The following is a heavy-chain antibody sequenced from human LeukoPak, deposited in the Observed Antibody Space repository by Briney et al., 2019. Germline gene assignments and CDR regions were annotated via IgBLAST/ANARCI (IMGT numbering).Heavy chain of an antibody. D-gene: IGHD2-15*01. CDR2: IRWNSGSI. J-gene: IGHJ4*02. Sequence: PGGSLTLSCAASGFTFDDYAMHWVRQAPGKGLECVSGIRWNSGSIGYADSVKGRFTISRDNAKNSLYLQMNNLRTEDAAIYYCGKAPVTSCRGAFCYPLDSWGQGTLVTVSS. V-gene: IGHV3-9*01. CDR1: GFTFDDYA. CDR3: GKAPVTSCRGAFCYPLDS.